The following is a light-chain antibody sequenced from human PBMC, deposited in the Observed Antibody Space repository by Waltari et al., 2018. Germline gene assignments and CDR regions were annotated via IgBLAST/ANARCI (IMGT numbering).Light chain of an antibody. Sequence: DIQLTQSPSFLSASVGDRVTITCRASQAISTYFAWYQGKPGKAPEVLFSAASALQSGVPSRFSGSVSVTEFTLTISSLQPEDCATYYCQQLNSYPLTFGGGTKVQIK. CDR1: QAISTY. CDR3: QQLNSYPLT. CDR2: AAS. V-gene: IGKV1-9*01. J-gene: IGKJ4*01.